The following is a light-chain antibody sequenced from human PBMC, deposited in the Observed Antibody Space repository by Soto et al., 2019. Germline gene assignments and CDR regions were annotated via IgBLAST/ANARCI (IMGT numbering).Light chain of an antibody. CDR2: DIS. CDR1: QSFGSW. Sequence: DIQMTQSPSSLSASVGDTVTITCRASQSFGSWLAWYQQKPGQAPKLLIYDISSLEYGVPSRFSGSGSGTEFTLTISSLQPDDFATYYCQQYNLSPSSFGQGTQVDIK. CDR3: QQYNLSPSS. V-gene: IGKV1-5*01. J-gene: IGKJ2*01.